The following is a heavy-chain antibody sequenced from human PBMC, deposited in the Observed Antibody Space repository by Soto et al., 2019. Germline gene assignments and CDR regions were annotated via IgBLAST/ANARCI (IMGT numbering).Heavy chain of an antibody. J-gene: IGHJ5*01. V-gene: IGHV3-30*18. CDR2: ISSDGNER. CDR3: GKVSWQRLGWFYS. CDR1: GFTFSDYG. Sequence: QVHLVESGGGVGQPGRSLRLSCAASGFTFSDYGMNWVRQAPGKGLEWLAVISSDGNERYYADSLKGRFTISRDNSENTLYLEMRSVRVEDTAVYYCGKVSWQRLGWFYSWGQGTQVTVSS. D-gene: IGHD6-25*01.